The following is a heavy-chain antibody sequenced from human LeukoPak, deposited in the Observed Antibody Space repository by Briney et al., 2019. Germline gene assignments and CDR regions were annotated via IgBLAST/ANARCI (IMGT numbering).Heavy chain of an antibody. Sequence: SCKASGFTFSSYGMHWVRQAPGKGLEWVAFIRYDGSNKYYADSVKGRFTISRDNSKNTLYLQMNSLRAEDTAVYYCAKDRGLRWGGGNFDYWGQGTLVTVSS. D-gene: IGHD4-23*01. J-gene: IGHJ4*02. CDR2: IRYDGSNK. V-gene: IGHV3-30*02. CDR1: GFTFSSYG. CDR3: AKDRGLRWGGGNFDY.